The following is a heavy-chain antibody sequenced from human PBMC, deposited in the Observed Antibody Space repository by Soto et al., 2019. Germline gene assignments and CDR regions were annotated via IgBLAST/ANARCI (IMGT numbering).Heavy chain of an antibody. V-gene: IGHV4-31*03. Sequence: SETLSLTCTVSGGSINSGGYYWSWIRQHPGKGLEWIGYIYYSGSTYYDPSLKSRVTISIDTSKNQFSLKLSSVTAADTAVYYCARAQTIFGIITVFDYWGQGTLVTVSS. CDR3: ARAQTIFGIITVFDY. D-gene: IGHD3-3*01. CDR1: GGSINSGGYY. CDR2: IYYSGST. J-gene: IGHJ4*02.